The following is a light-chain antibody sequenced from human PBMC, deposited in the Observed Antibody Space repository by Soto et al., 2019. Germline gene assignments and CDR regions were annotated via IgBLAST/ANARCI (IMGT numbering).Light chain of an antibody. CDR1: QSVSSN. Sequence: DIVMTQSPATLSVSPGERATLSCRASQSVSSNLAWYQQKPGQAPRLLIYGASTRATGIPARFGGSGSGTEFTLTISSLQSDEFAVYYCQQYNNWPLTFGGGTKGEI. J-gene: IGKJ4*01. CDR3: QQYNNWPLT. V-gene: IGKV3-15*01. CDR2: GAS.